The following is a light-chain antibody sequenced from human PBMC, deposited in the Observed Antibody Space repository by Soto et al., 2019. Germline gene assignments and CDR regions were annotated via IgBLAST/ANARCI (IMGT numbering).Light chain of an antibody. J-gene: IGKJ1*01. CDR3: LQYSSHSWT. V-gene: IGKV1-5*01. CDR1: RSISDW. CDR2: DAS. Sequence: DIQMTQSPSTLSASIEDRVTITCRASRSISDWLAWYQQKPGKAPELLIFDASSLKSGVPSRFSGSGSGTEFTLTISRLQPDDVATYHCLQYSSHSWTFGQGTKVDIK.